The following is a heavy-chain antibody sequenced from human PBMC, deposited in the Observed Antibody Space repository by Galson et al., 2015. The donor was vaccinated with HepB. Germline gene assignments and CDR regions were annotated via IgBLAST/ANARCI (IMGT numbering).Heavy chain of an antibody. V-gene: IGHV3-33*01. Sequence: SLRLSCAASGFTFSNYGIHWVRQAPGKGLEWVAVIWYDGNNKYYADSVKGRFTISRDNSKNTVYLQMNSLRAEDTAVYYCARDDRPSYCGSTSCNVYGVDVWGQGTTVTVSS. CDR2: IWYDGNNK. CDR1: GFTFSNYG. D-gene: IGHD2-2*01. J-gene: IGHJ6*02. CDR3: ARDDRPSYCGSTSCNVYGVDV.